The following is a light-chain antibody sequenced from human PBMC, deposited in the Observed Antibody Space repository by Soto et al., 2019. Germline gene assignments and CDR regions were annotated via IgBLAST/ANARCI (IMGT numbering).Light chain of an antibody. V-gene: IGKV3-15*01. CDR2: AAS. CDR3: QQYTICLWP. J-gene: IGKJ1*01. CDR1: ESVTSS. Sequence: EIVMTQSPATLSVSPGDRATLSCRASESVTSSLAWYQQKPGQPPRLLIYAASTRATDVPARFSGGGSETEFTLTISSLQSEDFSVYYRQQYTICLWPFGQETK.